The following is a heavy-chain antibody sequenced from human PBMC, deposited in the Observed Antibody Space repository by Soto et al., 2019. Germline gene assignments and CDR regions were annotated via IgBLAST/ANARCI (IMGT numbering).Heavy chain of an antibody. CDR1: GASFSDANYY. D-gene: IGHD2-21*01. Sequence: PSETLSLTCIVSGASFSDANYYWVWIRQPPGEGLEWIGSFYYDGRTYYNASLKSRVTISVDTSKNHFSLMLTSVTAADTAVYYCARRYHIVVAPTWCQGTLVTDSS. J-gene: IGHJ4*02. CDR2: FYYDGRT. V-gene: IGHV4-39*02. CDR3: ARRYHIVVAPT.